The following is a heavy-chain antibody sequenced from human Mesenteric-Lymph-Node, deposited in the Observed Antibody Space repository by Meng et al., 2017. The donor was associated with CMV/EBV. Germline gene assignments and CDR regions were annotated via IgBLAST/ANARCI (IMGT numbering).Heavy chain of an antibody. CDR3: TRDSRRYFDL. Sequence: CAISGDSVSSNSAAWNWTRQSPSRGLEWLGRTYYRSKWYNDYAVSVKSRITINPDTSKNQFSLQLNSVTPEDTAVYYCTRDSRRYFDLWGRGTLVTVSS. V-gene: IGHV6-1*01. CDR1: GDSVSSNSAA. CDR2: TYYRSKWYN. J-gene: IGHJ2*01.